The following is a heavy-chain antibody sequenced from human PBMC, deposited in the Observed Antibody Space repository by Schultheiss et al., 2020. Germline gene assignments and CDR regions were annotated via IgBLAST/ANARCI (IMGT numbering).Heavy chain of an antibody. CDR1: GFTFSSYS. V-gene: IGHV3-21*01. J-gene: IGHJ3*02. D-gene: IGHD1-14*01. Sequence: GGSLRLSCAASGFTFSSYSMNWVRQAPGKGLEWFSSISSSSSYIYYADSVKGRFTISRDNAKNSLYLQMNSLRAEDTAVYYCANAPDDAFDIWGQGTMVTVSS. CDR2: ISSSSSYI. CDR3: ANAPDDAFDI.